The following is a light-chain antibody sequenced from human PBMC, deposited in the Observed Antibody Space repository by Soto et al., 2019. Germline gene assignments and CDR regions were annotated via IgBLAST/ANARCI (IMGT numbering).Light chain of an antibody. J-gene: IGKJ4*01. Sequence: DIQMTQSPSTLSASLGDRVTITCRASQSIKNWLAWYQQKPGTAPKFLIYDASTLESGVPSRFSGSGSGTEFTLTISSLQADDFATYFCQQYDDYPLTFGGGTKVEIK. CDR2: DAS. V-gene: IGKV1-5*01. CDR3: QQYDDYPLT. CDR1: QSIKNW.